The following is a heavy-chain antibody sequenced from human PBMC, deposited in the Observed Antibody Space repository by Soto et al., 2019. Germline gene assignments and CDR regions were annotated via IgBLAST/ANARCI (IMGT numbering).Heavy chain of an antibody. J-gene: IGHJ4*02. CDR1: GFAFSSYA. Sequence: EVQLLESGGGLVQPGGSLRLSCAASGFAFSSYAMSWVRQAPGKGLEWVSAITSSGDTTHYRDSVKGRFTISRDNSKNTLHLQMNSLRAEDTAVYYCAKRSYYDNSGLWDYWGQGTLVTVSS. CDR2: ITSSGDTT. V-gene: IGHV3-23*01. CDR3: AKRSYYDNSGLWDY. D-gene: IGHD3-22*01.